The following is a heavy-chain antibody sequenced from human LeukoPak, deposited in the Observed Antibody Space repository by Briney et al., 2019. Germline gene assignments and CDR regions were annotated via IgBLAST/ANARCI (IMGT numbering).Heavy chain of an antibody. Sequence: SEALSLTCTVSGGSISSSSYYWGWIRQPPGKGLEWIGSIYYSGSTYYNPSLKSRVTISVDTSKNQFSLKLSSVTAADTAVYYCARDWCSSGWCYYFDYWGQGTLVTVSS. V-gene: IGHV4-39*02. D-gene: IGHD6-19*01. CDR1: GGSISSSSYY. J-gene: IGHJ4*02. CDR2: IYYSGST. CDR3: ARDWCSSGWCYYFDY.